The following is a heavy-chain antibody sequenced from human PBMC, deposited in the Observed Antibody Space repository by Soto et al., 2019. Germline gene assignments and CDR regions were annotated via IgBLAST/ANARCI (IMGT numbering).Heavy chain of an antibody. J-gene: IGHJ4*02. D-gene: IGHD3-10*01. CDR1: GGTFRNHV. Sequence: SVKVSCKASGGTFRNHVFNWVRQAPGQGLEWMGGIIPIIGTPNYAQKFQGRVTITAGASTSTVYLEVSSLRSQDTAVYYCARDLEFRDGNISHLDYWGQGTLVTVSS. CDR3: ARDLEFRDGNISHLDY. V-gene: IGHV1-69*13. CDR2: IIPIIGTP.